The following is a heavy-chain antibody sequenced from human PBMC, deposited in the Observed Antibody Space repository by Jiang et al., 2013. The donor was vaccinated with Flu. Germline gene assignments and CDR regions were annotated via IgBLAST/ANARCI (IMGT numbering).Heavy chain of an antibody. J-gene: IGHJ4*02. Sequence: VQLVESGGGVVQPGRSLRLSCAASGFTFSSYGMHWVRQAPGKGLEWVAVISYDGSNKYYADSVKGRFTISRDNSKNTLYLQMNSLRAEDTAVYYCAKDRQLTMVRGVIILMGYWGQGTLVTVSS. CDR2: ISYDGSNK. D-gene: IGHD3-10*01. CDR3: AKDRQLTMVRGVIILMGY. CDR1: GFTFSSYG. V-gene: IGHV3-30*18.